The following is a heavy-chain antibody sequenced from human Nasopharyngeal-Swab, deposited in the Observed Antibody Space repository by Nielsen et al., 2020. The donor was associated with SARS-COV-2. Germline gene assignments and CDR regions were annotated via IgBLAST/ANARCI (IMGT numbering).Heavy chain of an antibody. CDR3: ARDRDLWSGYWQWNWFDP. V-gene: IGHV3-48*02. CDR2: ISSSSSTI. J-gene: IGHJ5*02. D-gene: IGHD3-3*01. CDR1: GFTFSSYS. Sequence: GESLKISCAASGFTFSSYSMNWVRQAPGKGLEWVSYISSSSSTIYYADSVKGRFTISRDNAKNSLYLQMNSLRDEDTAVYYCARDRDLWSGYWQWNWFDPWGQGTLVTVSS.